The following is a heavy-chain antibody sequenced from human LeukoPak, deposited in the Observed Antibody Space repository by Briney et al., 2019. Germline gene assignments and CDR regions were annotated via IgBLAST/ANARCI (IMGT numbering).Heavy chain of an antibody. CDR3: TRTYRYAMDV. CDR1: GDSVSSNSVT. J-gene: IGHJ6*02. V-gene: IGHV6-1*01. CDR2: TYYMSKWSN. Sequence: SQTHSLTCAISGDSVSSNSVTWDWIRQSPSRGLEWLGRTYYMSKWSNDYAVSVKSRITINPDTSKNQFSLHLNSVTPEDTAVYYCTRTYRYAMDVWGQGTTVTVSS.